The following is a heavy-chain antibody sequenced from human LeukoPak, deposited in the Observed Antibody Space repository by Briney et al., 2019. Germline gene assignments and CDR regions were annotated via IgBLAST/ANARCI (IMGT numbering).Heavy chain of an antibody. J-gene: IGHJ3*02. Sequence: SETLSLTCAVYGGSFSGYYWSWIRQPPGKGLEWIGEINHSGSTNYNPSLKSRVTISVDTSKNQFSLKLSSVTAADTAVYYCARHKAPRIRYSSSSEGAFDIWGQGTMVTVSS. CDR1: GGSFSGYY. D-gene: IGHD6-6*01. CDR3: ARHKAPRIRYSSSSEGAFDI. CDR2: INHSGST. V-gene: IGHV4-34*01.